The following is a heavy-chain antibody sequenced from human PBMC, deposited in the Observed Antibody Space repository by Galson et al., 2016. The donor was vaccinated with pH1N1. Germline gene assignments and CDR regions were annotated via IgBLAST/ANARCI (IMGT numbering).Heavy chain of an antibody. J-gene: IGHJ4*02. CDR2: IIAIFGVP. CDR3: AASETYKPSSYDY. CDR1: GGIFNKYA. D-gene: IGHD3-10*01. V-gene: IGHV1-69*10. Sequence: SVKVSCKASGGIFNKYAISWVRQAPGQGLEWVGDIIAIFGVPNYAQKFPGRVTINADKSTNTAYMELSSLKSDDTAVYYCAASETYKPSSYDYWGLGTLVTVSS.